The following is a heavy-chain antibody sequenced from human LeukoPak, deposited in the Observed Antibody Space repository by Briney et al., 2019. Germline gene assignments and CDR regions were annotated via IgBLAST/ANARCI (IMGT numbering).Heavy chain of an antibody. V-gene: IGHV3-48*03. Sequence: GGSLRLSCAASGFTFSSYEMNWVRQAPGKGLEWVSYISSSGSTIYYADSVKGRFTISRDNAKNSLYLQMNSLRAEDTAVYYCARELSEDHFYDGSGSLFRYYYYGMDVWGQGTTVTVSS. D-gene: IGHD3-10*01. CDR3: ARELSEDHFYDGSGSLFRYYYYGMDV. CDR1: GFTFSSYE. J-gene: IGHJ6*02. CDR2: ISSSGSTI.